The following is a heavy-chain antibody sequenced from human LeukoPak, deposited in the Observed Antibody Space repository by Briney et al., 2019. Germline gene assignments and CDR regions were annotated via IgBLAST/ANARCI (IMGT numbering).Heavy chain of an antibody. Sequence: PGGSLRLSCAVAGFTFNTYAMSWVRQAPGKGLEWVSAISGGGGTTYYADSLEGRFSISRDNSRNTLYLQMNSLRADDTAVYYCAKDDPVSQVGSLFGDYYHYSYYMDVWGEGTTVTVSS. CDR2: ISGGGGTT. V-gene: IGHV3-23*01. CDR1: GFTFNTYA. J-gene: IGHJ6*03. D-gene: IGHD3-3*01. CDR3: AKDDPVSQVGSLFGDYYHYSYYMDV.